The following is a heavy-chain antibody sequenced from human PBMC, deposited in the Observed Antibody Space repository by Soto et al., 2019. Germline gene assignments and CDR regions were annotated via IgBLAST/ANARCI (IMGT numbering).Heavy chain of an antibody. V-gene: IGHV3-9*01. CDR3: AKGLFLEPNEIMDV. CDR1: GFTFDDYA. CDR2: ISWNSGSI. J-gene: IGHJ6*03. D-gene: IGHD1-1*01. Sequence: GGSLRLSCAASGFTFDDYAMHWVRQAPGKGLEWVSGISWNSGSIGYADSVKGRFTISRDNAKNSLYLQMNSLRAEDTALYYCAKGLFLEPNEIMDVWGKGTTVTVSS.